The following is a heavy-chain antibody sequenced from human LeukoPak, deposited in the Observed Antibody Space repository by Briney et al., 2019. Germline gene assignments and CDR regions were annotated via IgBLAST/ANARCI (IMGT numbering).Heavy chain of an antibody. V-gene: IGHV3-23*01. CDR3: AKDDYGDYAVVYGMDV. J-gene: IGHJ6*02. CDR1: GFTFSSYA. Sequence: SGGSLRLSCAASGFTFSSYAMSWVRQAPGKGLEWVSAISGSGGSTYYADSVKGRFTISRDNSKNTLYLQMNSLRAEDTAVYYCAKDDYGDYAVVYGMDVWGQGTTVTVSS. D-gene: IGHD4-17*01. CDR2: ISGSGGST.